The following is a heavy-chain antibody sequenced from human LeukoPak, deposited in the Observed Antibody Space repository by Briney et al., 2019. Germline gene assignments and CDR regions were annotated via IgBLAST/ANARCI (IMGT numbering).Heavy chain of an antibody. D-gene: IGHD2-2*01. Sequence: GGSLRLSCAASGFTFSNAWMSWVRQVPGKGLEWVGRIKSKTDGGTTDYAAPAKGRFTISRNDSKNTLYLQMYSLKTEDTAVYYCATIAAAMTFDYWGQGTLVTVSS. CDR1: GFTFSNAW. CDR3: ATIAAAMTFDY. J-gene: IGHJ4*02. CDR2: IKSKTDGGTT. V-gene: IGHV3-15*01.